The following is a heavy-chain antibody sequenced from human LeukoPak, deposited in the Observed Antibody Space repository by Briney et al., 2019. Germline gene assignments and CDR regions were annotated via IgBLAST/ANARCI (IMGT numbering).Heavy chain of an antibody. CDR2: MNPNSVNT. Sequence: GASVKVSCKASGYTFTSYDINWVRQATGQGLKWMGWMNPNSVNTGYAQKFQGRVTMTRNTSISTAYMELSSLRSEDTAVYYCARGRDLGGYVDYWGQGTLVTVSS. D-gene: IGHD2-15*01. V-gene: IGHV1-8*01. CDR1: GYTFTSYD. CDR3: ARGRDLGGYVDY. J-gene: IGHJ4*02.